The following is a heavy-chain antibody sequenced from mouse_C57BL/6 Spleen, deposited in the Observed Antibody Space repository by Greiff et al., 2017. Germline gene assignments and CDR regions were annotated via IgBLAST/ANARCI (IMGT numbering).Heavy chain of an antibody. CDR3: AREATDAMDY. D-gene: IGHD3-2*02. CDR2: IYPGDGDT. J-gene: IGHJ4*01. Sequence: QVQLQQSGPELVKPGASVKISCKASGYAFSSSWMNWVKQRPGTGLEWIGRIYPGDGDTNYNGKFKGKATLTADKSSSTAYMQLSSLTYEDSAVYFCAREATDAMDYWGQGTSVTVSS. V-gene: IGHV1-82*01. CDR1: GYAFSSSW.